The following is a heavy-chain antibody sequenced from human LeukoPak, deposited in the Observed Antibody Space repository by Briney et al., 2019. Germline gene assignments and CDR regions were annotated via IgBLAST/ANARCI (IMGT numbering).Heavy chain of an antibody. J-gene: IGHJ3*02. CDR2: IYYSGST. D-gene: IGHD3-9*01. CDR1: GGSISSYY. CDR3: AREGIGYFDSQDAFDI. Sequence: YPAETLSLTCTVSGGSISSYYGSWIRQPPGKGLEWIGYIYYSGSTNYNPSLKSRVTISVDTSKNQFSLKLSSVTAADTAVYYCAREGIGYFDSQDAFDIWGQGTMVTVSS. V-gene: IGHV4-59*01.